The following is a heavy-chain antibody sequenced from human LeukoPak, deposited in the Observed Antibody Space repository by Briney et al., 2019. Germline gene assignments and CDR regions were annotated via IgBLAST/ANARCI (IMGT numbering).Heavy chain of an antibody. CDR3: ARGTTMVRGVVGYYYGMDV. J-gene: IGHJ6*02. CDR2: IYTSGST. CDR1: GGSISSYY. V-gene: IGHV4-4*07. Sequence: PSETLSLTCTVSGGSISSYYWSWIRQPAGKGLEWIGRIYTSGSTNYNPSLKSRVTMSVDTSKNQFSLKLSSVTAADTAVYYCARGTTMVRGVVGYYYGMDVWGQGTTVTVSS. D-gene: IGHD3-10*01.